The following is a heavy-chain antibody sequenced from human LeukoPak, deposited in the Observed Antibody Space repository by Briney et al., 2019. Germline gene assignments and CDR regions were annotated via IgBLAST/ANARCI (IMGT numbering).Heavy chain of an antibody. J-gene: IGHJ4*02. CDR2: LSGSGAGT. CDR1: GFTFSSYA. CDR3: AKGRQSRQHLGDY. D-gene: IGHD7-27*01. V-gene: IGHV3-23*01. Sequence: PGGSLRLSCAASGFTFSSYAMSWVRQAPGKGLEWVSALSGSGAGTYYEDSVKGRFTISRDNSKNTLYLQMNSLRAEDTAIYYCAKGRQSRQHLGDYWGQGTLVTVSS.